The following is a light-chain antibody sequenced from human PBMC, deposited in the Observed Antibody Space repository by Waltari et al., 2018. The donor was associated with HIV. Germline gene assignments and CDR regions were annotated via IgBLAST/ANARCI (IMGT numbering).Light chain of an antibody. CDR3: SSYTSSSTLVI. J-gene: IGLJ2*01. V-gene: IGLV2-14*03. CDR1: SGEVGYFSY. Sequence: QSALTQPASASASPGQSLTISCTGTSGEVGYFSYVSWYQQRPGKAPKLIIFDVSNRPSGVSDRFSGSKSGNTASMTISGLQAEDEADYYCSSYTSSSTLVIFGGGTKLTVL. CDR2: DVS.